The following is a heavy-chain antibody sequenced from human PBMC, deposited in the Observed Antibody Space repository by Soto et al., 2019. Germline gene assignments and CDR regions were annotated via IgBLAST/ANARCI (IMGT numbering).Heavy chain of an antibody. CDR2: INPNSGGT. CDR3: AREVYYYDSSGYARNWFDP. V-gene: IGHV1-2*04. CDR1: GYTFTGYY. Sequence: ASVKVSCKASGYTFTGYYMHWVRQAPGQGLEWMGWINPNSGGTNYAQKFQGWVTMTRDTSISTAYMELSRLRSDDTAVYYCAREVYYYDSSGYARNWFDPWGQGTLVTVSS. J-gene: IGHJ5*02. D-gene: IGHD3-22*01.